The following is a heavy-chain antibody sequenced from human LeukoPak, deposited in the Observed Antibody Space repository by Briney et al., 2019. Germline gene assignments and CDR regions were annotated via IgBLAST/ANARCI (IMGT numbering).Heavy chain of an antibody. CDR3: ASSSDSSGSIFDY. J-gene: IGHJ4*02. Sequence: SETLSLTCTVSGGSISSGDYYWSWIRQPPGKGLEWIGYIYYSGSTYYNPSLKSRVTISVDTSKNQFSLKLSSVTAADTAVYYCASSSDSSGSIFDYWAREPWSPSPQ. V-gene: IGHV4-30-4*01. CDR1: GGSISSGDYY. D-gene: IGHD3-22*01. CDR2: IYYSGST.